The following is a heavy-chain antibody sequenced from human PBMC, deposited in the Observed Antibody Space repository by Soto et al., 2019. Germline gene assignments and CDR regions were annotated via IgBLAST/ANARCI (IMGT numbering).Heavy chain of an antibody. CDR3: VKEELQVNRAAVTIFDY. CDR2: ISSNGGST. D-gene: IGHD6-13*01. J-gene: IGHJ4*02. V-gene: IGHV3-64D*06. CDR1: GFTFSSYA. Sequence: PGVSLRLSCSASGFTFSSYAMHWVRQAPGKGLEYVSAISSNGGSTYYADSVKGRFTISRDNSKNTLYLQMSSLRAEDTAVYYCVKEELQVNRAAVTIFDYWGQGTLVTVSS.